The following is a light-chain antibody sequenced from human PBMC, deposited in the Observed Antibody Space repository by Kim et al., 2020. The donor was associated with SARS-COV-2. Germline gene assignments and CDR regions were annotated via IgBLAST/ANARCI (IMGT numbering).Light chain of an antibody. Sequence: DIQMTQSPSTLSASVGDRVTITCRPSQNINGWLAWYQQKPGKAPNLLIYRASSLESGVPSRFSGSGSGTEFTLTISGLQPDDFATYYCQQYNTYPWTFGQGTKVDIK. CDR1: QNINGW. CDR2: RAS. V-gene: IGKV1-5*03. CDR3: QQYNTYPWT. J-gene: IGKJ1*01.